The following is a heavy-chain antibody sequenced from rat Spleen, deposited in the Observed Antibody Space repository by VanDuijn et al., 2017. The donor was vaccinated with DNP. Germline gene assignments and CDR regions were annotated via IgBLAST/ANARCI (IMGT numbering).Heavy chain of an antibody. CDR1: AYSIPSSFR. Sequence: VQLQESGPGLVKPSQSLSLTCSVNAYSIPSSFRCNWIRQFPGNKLEYIGHISYSASTNYNPSLKSRLSITRDTSKNHFLLHLNSVTTEDTATYYCARWTRYFDYWGQGIMVTVSS. J-gene: IGHJ2*01. CDR2: ISYSAST. V-gene: IGHV3-1*01. D-gene: IGHD1-7*01. CDR3: ARWTRYFDY.